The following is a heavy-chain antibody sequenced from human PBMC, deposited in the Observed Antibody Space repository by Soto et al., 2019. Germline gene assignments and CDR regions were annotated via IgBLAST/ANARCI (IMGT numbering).Heavy chain of an antibody. J-gene: IGHJ4*02. V-gene: IGHV3-30-3*01. Sequence: GGPLRLSCAASGFTFSRYAMHWVRQAPGEGLEWVAVISRDGSSKYYGDSVKGRFTVSRDNSNNTLYLSMTSLRPDDTAVFYCARSRNGAVPDSINFWGQGTLVTVS. CDR1: GFTFSRYA. CDR3: ARSRNGAVPDSINF. D-gene: IGHD2-8*01. CDR2: ISRDGSSK.